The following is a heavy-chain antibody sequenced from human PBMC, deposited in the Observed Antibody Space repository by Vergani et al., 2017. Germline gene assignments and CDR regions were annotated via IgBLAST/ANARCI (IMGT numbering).Heavy chain of an antibody. J-gene: IGHJ6*02. Sequence: VQLVESGGGVVQPGGSLRLSCAASGFTFSSYGMHWVRQAPGKELEWVSGISGSGGSTYYAGSVKGRFTISRDSSKNTLYLQMNSLSAGDTAVYYCAKANPRNSGYDYLYYYHAMDVWGQGTTVTVSS. CDR2: ISGSGGST. CDR1: GFTFSSYG. V-gene: IGHV3-23*04. D-gene: IGHD5-12*01. CDR3: AKANPRNSGYDYLYYYHAMDV.